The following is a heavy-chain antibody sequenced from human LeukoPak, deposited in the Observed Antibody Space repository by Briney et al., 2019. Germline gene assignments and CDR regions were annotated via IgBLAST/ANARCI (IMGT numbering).Heavy chain of an antibody. CDR2: ISTYNGNT. CDR1: GYTFTTYG. J-gene: IGHJ4*02. V-gene: IGHV1-18*01. D-gene: IGHD5-18*01. Sequence: ASVKVSCRSSGYTFTTYGITSVRQAPGQGLEWMGWISTYNGNTNYAQKLQGRVTMTTDTSTSTAYMELRSLRSDDTAMYYCARDRMDTGTYFDYWGQGTLVTVSS. CDR3: ARDRMDTGTYFDY.